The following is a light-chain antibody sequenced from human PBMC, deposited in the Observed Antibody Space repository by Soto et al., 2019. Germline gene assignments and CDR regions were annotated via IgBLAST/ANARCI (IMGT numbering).Light chain of an antibody. Sequence: EIVLTQSPATLSLSPGERATLSCRASQSVSNYLAWYQQKPGQAPRLLIYEASNRATVIPARFSGSGFGTDFTLTISSLEPEDFAVYYCQQRSNWLTIGGGTKVDIK. CDR3: QQRSNWLT. V-gene: IGKV3-11*01. J-gene: IGKJ4*01. CDR2: EAS. CDR1: QSVSNY.